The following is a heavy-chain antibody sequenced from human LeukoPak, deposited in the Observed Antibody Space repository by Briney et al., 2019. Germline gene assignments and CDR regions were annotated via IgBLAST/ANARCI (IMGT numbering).Heavy chain of an antibody. CDR3: AREGVLLWFGELLSLGFDY. Sequence: GGSLRLSCADSGFTFSNSWMAWVRQAPGRGLEWVANINQDGSAKTCVDSVKGRFTISRDNAKNSLYLQMNSLRDEDTAVYYCAREGVLLWFGELLSLGFDYWGQGTLVTVSS. V-gene: IGHV3-7*01. CDR1: GFTFSNSW. CDR2: INQDGSAK. D-gene: IGHD3-10*01. J-gene: IGHJ4*02.